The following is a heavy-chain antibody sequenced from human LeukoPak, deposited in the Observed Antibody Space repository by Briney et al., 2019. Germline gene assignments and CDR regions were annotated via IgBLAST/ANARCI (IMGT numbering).Heavy chain of an antibody. CDR2: IKQDGSET. V-gene: IGHV3-7*01. CDR3: ARAFYDSSGGLYYYYYYMDV. Sequence: PGGSLRLSCAASGFIFSSNWMSWVRQAPGKGLGWVANIKQDGSETCYEDSLKGRFTISRDNAKNSLYLQMNSLRADDTAVYYCARAFYDSSGGLYYYYYYMDVWGKGTTVTVSS. CDR1: GFIFSSNW. J-gene: IGHJ6*03. D-gene: IGHD3-22*01.